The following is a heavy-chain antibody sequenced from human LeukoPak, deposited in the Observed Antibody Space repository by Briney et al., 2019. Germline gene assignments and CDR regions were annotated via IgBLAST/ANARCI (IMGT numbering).Heavy chain of an antibody. V-gene: IGHV1-2*02. Sequence: GASVKVSCKTSGYSFTGYYIQWVRQAPGQGLEWMGWIKPNSGGINYAQKFQGRVTMTRDTSITTAYMELRRLTSDDTAVYYCAKTGRKQWPPYYFDYWGQGTLVTVSS. CDR2: IKPNSGGI. CDR3: AKTGRKQWPPYYFDY. D-gene: IGHD6-19*01. CDR1: GYSFTGYY. J-gene: IGHJ4*02.